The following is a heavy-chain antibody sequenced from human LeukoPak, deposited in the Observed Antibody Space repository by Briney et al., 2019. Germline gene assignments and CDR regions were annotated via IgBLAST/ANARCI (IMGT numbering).Heavy chain of an antibody. J-gene: IGHJ6*02. Sequence: PSETLSLTCTVSGGSISSYYWSWIRQPAGKGLEWIGRIYTSGSTNYNPSLKSRLTMSVDTSKNQFSLKLSSVTAADTAVYYCARDRAGTIRGGMDVWGQGTTVTVSS. CDR3: ARDRAGTIRGGMDV. CDR1: GGSISSYY. D-gene: IGHD1-7*01. CDR2: IYTSGST. V-gene: IGHV4-4*07.